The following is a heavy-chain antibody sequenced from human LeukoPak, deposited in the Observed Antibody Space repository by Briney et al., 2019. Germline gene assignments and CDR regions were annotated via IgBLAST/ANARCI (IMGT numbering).Heavy chain of an antibody. J-gene: IGHJ3*02. CDR3: AKQKGPGITGYDAFDI. Sequence: GSLRLSCAASGFTFSSYAMNWVRQAPGKGLQWVSTVSGSSAHTYYAASVEGRFTISRDNSRNTVYLQMNSLRVEDTAIYYCAKQKGPGITGYDAFDIWGQGTMVTVSS. CDR1: GFTFSSYA. CDR2: VSGSSAHT. D-gene: IGHD1-20*01. V-gene: IGHV3-23*01.